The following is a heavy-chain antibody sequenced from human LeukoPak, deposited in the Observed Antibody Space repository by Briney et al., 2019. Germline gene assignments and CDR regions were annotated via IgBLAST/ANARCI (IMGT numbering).Heavy chain of an antibody. D-gene: IGHD2-15*01. CDR3: ARPLGYCTSGSCFPDY. Sequence: GESLRLSCAASGFTFSSYSMNWVRQAPGKGLEWVSSISGSSSNIYYADSVKGRFTISRDNAKNSLYLQMNSLRDEDTAVYYCARPLGYCTSGSCFPDYWGQGTLVTVSS. J-gene: IGHJ4*02. CDR2: ISGSSSNI. CDR1: GFTFSSYS. V-gene: IGHV3-21*01.